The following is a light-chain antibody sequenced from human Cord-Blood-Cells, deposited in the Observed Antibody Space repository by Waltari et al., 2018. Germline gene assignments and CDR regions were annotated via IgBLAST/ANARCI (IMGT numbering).Light chain of an antibody. CDR3: QQSYSTPYT. CDR1: QSISSY. V-gene: IGKV1-39*01. J-gene: IGKJ2*01. Sequence: IQLPQSPSSLSASVGDRVTITCRASQSISSYLNWYQQKPGKAPKLLIYAASSLQSGVPSRFSGSGSGTDFTLTISSLQPEDFATYYCQQSYSTPYTFGQGP. CDR2: AAS.